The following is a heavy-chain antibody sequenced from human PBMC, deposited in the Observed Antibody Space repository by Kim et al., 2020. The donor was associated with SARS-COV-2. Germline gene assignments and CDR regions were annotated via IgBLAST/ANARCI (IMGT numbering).Heavy chain of an antibody. CDR2: ISYDGSNK. J-gene: IGHJ6*02. CDR3: ARDDLDINYDYVWGSLSHYYYGMDV. CDR1: GFTFSSYA. V-gene: IGHV3-30-3*01. Sequence: GGSLRLSCAASGFTFSSYAMHWVRQAPGKGLEWVAVISYDGSNKYYADSVKGRFTISRDNSKNTLYLQMNSLRAEDTAVYYCARDDLDINYDYVWGSLSHYYYGMDVWGQGTTVTVSS. D-gene: IGHD3-16*01.